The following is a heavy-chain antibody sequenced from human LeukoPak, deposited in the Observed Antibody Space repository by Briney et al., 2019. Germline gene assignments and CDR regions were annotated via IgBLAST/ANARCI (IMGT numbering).Heavy chain of an antibody. CDR3: ARRSSGYYAWVFDY. CDR1: GFTFSDYY. Sequence: GGSLRLSCAASGFTFSDYYMSWIRPAPGRGLEWVSSISSSDNTIYYADSVKGRFTISRDNAKNSLYLQMNSLRVEDTAVYYCARRSSGYYAWVFDYWGQGTLATVSS. D-gene: IGHD3-22*01. V-gene: IGHV3-11*01. CDR2: ISSSDNTI. J-gene: IGHJ4*02.